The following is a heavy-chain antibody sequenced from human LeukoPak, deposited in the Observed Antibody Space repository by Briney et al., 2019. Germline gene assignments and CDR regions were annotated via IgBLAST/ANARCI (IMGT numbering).Heavy chain of an antibody. CDR1: VFTFSSYW. CDR2: INQDESEK. J-gene: IGHJ4*02. D-gene: IGHD1-1*01. V-gene: IGHV3-7*03. CDR3: ARKRAPVFDY. Sequence: GGCLRLSCAASVFTFSSYWMRWVRQAPRKGRERVGNINQDESEKYNVDSVKGRFTISRDNSKKTLFLQMNSLRAEDTAVYYCARKRAPVFDYWGQGTLVTVSS.